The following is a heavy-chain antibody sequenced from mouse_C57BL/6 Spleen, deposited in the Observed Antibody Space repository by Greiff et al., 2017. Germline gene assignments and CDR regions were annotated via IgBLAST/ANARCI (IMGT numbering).Heavy chain of an antibody. J-gene: IGHJ4*01. CDR1: GYTFTSYW. Sequence: QVQLQQPGAELVRPGTSVKLSCKASGYTFTSYWMHWVKQRPGQGLEWIGVIDPSDSYTNYKQKFKGKATLTVDTSSSTAYMQLSSLTSEDSAVYYCARGDSTRAMDYWGQGTSVTVSS. CDR2: IDPSDSYT. V-gene: IGHV1-59*01. CDR3: ARGDSTRAMDY. D-gene: IGHD1-1*01.